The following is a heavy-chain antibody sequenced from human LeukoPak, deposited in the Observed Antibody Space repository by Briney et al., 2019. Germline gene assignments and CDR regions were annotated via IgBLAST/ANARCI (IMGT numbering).Heavy chain of an antibody. V-gene: IGHV4-61*05. Sequence: SETLSLTCTVSGGSISSRSYYWGWMRQPPGKGLEWIGYIYYSGSTNYNPSLKSRVTISVDTSKNQFSLKLSSVTAADTAVYYCARFSLGDPHGGHYWYFDLWGRGTLVTVSS. CDR2: IYYSGST. J-gene: IGHJ2*01. CDR3: ARFSLGDPHGGHYWYFDL. CDR1: GGSISSRSYY. D-gene: IGHD3-16*01.